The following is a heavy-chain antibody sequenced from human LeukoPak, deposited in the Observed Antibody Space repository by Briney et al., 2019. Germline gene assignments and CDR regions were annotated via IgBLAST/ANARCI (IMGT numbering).Heavy chain of an antibody. D-gene: IGHD3-22*01. CDR3: ARGYYYDSSGYYSDAFDI. CDR2: IDQSGGRN. Sequence: GGSLRLSCAASGFTFSRFWMNWVRQAPGRGLEWVANIDQSGGRNNYVDSVKGRFTISRDNSKNTLYLQMNSLRAEDTAVYYCARGYYYDSSGYYSDAFDIWGQGTMVTVSS. V-gene: IGHV3-7*02. CDR1: GFTFSRFW. J-gene: IGHJ3*02.